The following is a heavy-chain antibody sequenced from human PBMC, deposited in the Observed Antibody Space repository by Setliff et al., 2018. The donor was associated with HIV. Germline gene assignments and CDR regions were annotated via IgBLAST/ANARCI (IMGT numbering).Heavy chain of an antibody. J-gene: IGHJ4*02. D-gene: IGHD2-21*01. V-gene: IGHV1-2*02. CDR1: GYTFTGHY. CDR2: INPNSGGP. CDR3: ARDIWARTGRLVVIEYYFDY. Sequence: ASVKVSCKASGYTFTGHYMHWVRQAPGQGPEWMGWINPNSGGPKYAQKFQGRVTITRDTSTNTATMDLSSLRSDDTAIYYCARDIWARTGRLVVIEYYFDYWGQGSLVTVSS.